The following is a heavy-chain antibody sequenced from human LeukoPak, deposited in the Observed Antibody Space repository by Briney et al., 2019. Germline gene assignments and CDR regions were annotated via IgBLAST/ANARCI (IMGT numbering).Heavy chain of an antibody. CDR2: INPSGGST. CDR3: AREHCSGGSCHHGIDY. D-gene: IGHD2-15*01. Sequence: GASVKVSCKASGYTFTSYYMHWVRQAPGQGLEWMGIINPSGGSTSYAQKFQGRVTMTRDMSTSTVYMELSSLRSEDTAVYYCAREHCSGGSCHHGIDYWGQGTLVTVSS. V-gene: IGHV1-46*01. CDR1: GYTFTSYY. J-gene: IGHJ4*02.